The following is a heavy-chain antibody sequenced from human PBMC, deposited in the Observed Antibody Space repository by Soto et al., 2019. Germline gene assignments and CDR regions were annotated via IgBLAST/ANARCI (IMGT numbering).Heavy chain of an antibody. CDR2: IYWNDDK. D-gene: IGHD3-10*01. J-gene: IGHJ4*02. CDR3: AHSTCSGEFKTKRPFDY. V-gene: IGHV2-5*01. Sequence: SGPTLVNPTQTLTLTCTFSGFSLRTSGVGVGWIRQPPGKALEWLALIYWNDDKRYSPSLKSRLTITKDTSKNQVVLTMTNMDPVDTATYYCAHSTCSGEFKTKRPFDYWGQGTL. CDR1: GFSLRTSGVG.